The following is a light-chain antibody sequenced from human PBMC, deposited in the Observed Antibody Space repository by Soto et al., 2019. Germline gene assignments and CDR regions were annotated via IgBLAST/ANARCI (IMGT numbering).Light chain of an antibody. CDR3: QQSNGFPVT. Sequence: DIQMTQSPSSVSAAVGDRVTITYRASQGVSSWLAWYQQKPGKAPQLLISAVSSLQSGVPARFSGSRSRTYFTLTISSLQADDFETYYYQQSNGFPVTFGGGTRVEIK. V-gene: IGKV1-12*01. CDR2: AVS. J-gene: IGKJ4*01. CDR1: QGVSSW.